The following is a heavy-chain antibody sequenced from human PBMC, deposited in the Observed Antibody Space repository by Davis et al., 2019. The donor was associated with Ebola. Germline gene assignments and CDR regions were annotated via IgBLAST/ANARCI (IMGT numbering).Heavy chain of an antibody. CDR1: GFTFSSYA. Sequence: GGSLRLSCAASGFTFSSYAMHWVRQAPGKGLEWVAVIWYDGSNKYYADSVKGRFTISRDNSKNTLYLQMNSLRAEDTAVYYCARDSRYYGMDVWGQGTTVTVSS. J-gene: IGHJ6*02. CDR2: IWYDGSNK. D-gene: IGHD4-11*01. CDR3: ARDSRYYGMDV. V-gene: IGHV3-33*08.